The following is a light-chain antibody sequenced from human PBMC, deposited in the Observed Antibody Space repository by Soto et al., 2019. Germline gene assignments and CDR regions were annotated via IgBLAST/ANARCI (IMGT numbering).Light chain of an antibody. Sequence: SVLTQPPSESGSLGQSVTISCTGTSSDVGGYNYVSWYQQHPGKAPKLMIYAVSKRSSEVPDRFSGSKSGNTASLTVSGLQAEDEADYYCSSYAGINNLVFGTGTKV. V-gene: IGLV2-8*01. CDR3: SSYAGINNLV. CDR2: AVS. CDR1: SSDVGGYNY. J-gene: IGLJ1*01.